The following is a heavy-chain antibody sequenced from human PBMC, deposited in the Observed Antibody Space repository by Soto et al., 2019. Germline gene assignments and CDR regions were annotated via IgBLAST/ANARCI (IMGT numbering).Heavy chain of an antibody. D-gene: IGHD6-19*01. CDR3: AKEGEHSSGWANFDY. J-gene: IGHJ4*02. CDR2: ISGSGVST. Sequence: EVQLLESGGGLVQPGGSLRLSCAASGFTFSSYAMSWVRQAPGKGLEWVSAISGSGVSTYYADSVKGRFTISRDNSKNTRDLQMNSLRAEDTAVYYCAKEGEHSSGWANFDYWGQGTLVTVSS. CDR1: GFTFSSYA. V-gene: IGHV3-23*01.